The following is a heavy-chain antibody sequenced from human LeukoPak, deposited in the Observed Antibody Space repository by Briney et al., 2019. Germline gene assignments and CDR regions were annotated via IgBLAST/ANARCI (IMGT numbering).Heavy chain of an antibody. V-gene: IGHV3-64*02. CDR1: GFIFSNYS. Sequence: SGGSLRLSCKAYGFIFSNYSMDWVRQAPGKEMEYVSVISGDGTETYYTDSVKGRFIISRDNSKSTLYLQMGSLRDDDSALYYCARELPAGSTDYWGQGTLVSVSS. D-gene: IGHD2-2*01. CDR2: ISGDGTET. CDR3: ARELPAGSTDY. J-gene: IGHJ4*02.